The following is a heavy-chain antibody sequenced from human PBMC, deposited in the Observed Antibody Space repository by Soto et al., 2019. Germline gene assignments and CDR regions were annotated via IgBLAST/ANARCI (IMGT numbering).Heavy chain of an antibody. CDR2: IYYSGST. D-gene: IGHD2-15*01. CDR3: ASRYGGNLDY. CDR1: GCSISSYY. Sequence: SETLSLTCTVSGCSISSYYWSWIRKPTGKGLEWIGYIYYSGSTNYNPSLKSRVTISVDTSKNQFSLKLSSVTAADTAVYYCASRYGGNLDYWGQGTLVTVS. V-gene: IGHV4-59*08. J-gene: IGHJ4*02.